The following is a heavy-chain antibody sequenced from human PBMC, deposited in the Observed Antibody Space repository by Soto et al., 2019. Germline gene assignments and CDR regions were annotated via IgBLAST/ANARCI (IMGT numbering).Heavy chain of an antibody. CDR2: ISYDGSNK. Sequence: GGSLRLSCAASGFTFRSHAMHWVHQAPGKGLEWVAVISYDGSNKYYADSVKGRFTISRDNSKNTLYLQMNSLRAEDTAVYYCARDTGWRKNLYFDYWGQGTLVTVSS. D-gene: IGHD2-15*01. CDR1: GFTFRSHA. V-gene: IGHV3-30-3*01. CDR3: ARDTGWRKNLYFDY. J-gene: IGHJ4*02.